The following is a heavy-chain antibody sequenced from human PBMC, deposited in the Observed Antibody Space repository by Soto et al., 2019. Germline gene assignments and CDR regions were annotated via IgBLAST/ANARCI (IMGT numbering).Heavy chain of an antibody. Sequence: ASVKVSCKASGYTSTSYAMHWVRQAPGQRLEWMGWINAGNGNTKYSQKFQGRVTITRDTSASTAYMELSSLRSGDTAVYYCARGGGPGSHGAFDIWGQGTMVTVSS. CDR1: GYTSTSYA. CDR3: ARGGGPGSHGAFDI. CDR2: INAGNGNT. D-gene: IGHD1-26*01. V-gene: IGHV1-3*01. J-gene: IGHJ3*02.